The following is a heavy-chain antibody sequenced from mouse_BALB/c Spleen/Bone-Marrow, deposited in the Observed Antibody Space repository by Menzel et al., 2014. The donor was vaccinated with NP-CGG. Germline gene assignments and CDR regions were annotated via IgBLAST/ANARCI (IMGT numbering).Heavy chain of an antibody. Sequence: QVQLQQSGAELVKPGTSVKLSCKASGYNFTSYWINWVKLRPGQGLGWIGDIYPGSGSTNYNEKFKSKATLTVDTSSSTAYMQLSSLASEDSALYYCARFSQLGLLAYWGQGTLVTVSA. J-gene: IGHJ3*01. V-gene: IGHV1-55*01. CDR2: IYPGSGST. CDR3: ARFSQLGLLAY. D-gene: IGHD3-1*01. CDR1: GYNFTSYW.